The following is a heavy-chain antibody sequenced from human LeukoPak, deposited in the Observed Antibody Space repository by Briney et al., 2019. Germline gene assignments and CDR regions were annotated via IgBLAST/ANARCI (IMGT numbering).Heavy chain of an antibody. CDR3: ARGGYDLREFDY. CDR2: IIPIFGPA. CDR1: GGTSGSYA. J-gene: IGHJ4*02. Sequence: SVKVSCKASGGTSGSYAISWVRQAPGQGLEWMGGIIPIFGPANYAQKFQGRVTITADESTSTAYMELRSLRSDDTAVYYCARGGYDLREFDYWGQGTLVTVSS. D-gene: IGHD5-12*01. V-gene: IGHV1-69*13.